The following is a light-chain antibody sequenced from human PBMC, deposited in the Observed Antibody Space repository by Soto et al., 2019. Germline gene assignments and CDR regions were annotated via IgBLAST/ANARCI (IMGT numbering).Light chain of an antibody. J-gene: IGLJ3*02. CDR2: NTS. V-gene: IGLV7-46*01. Sequence: QAVVTQEPSLTVSPGGTVTLTCGSSTGAVTSGHYPYWFQQKPGQAPRTLVYNTSDKHSWAPARFSGSLLGGKAAPTLSGAQPEDGAEYYCLLSYSGARVFGGGTKVTVL. CDR3: LLSYSGARV. CDR1: TGAVTSGHY.